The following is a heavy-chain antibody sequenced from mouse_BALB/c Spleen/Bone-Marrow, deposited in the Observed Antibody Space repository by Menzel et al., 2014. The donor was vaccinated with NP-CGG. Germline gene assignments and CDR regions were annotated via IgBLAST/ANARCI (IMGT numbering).Heavy chain of an antibody. CDR1: GYTFTSYY. D-gene: IGHD1-1*01. J-gene: IGHJ2*01. CDR3: ARTTVALDY. V-gene: IGHV1S56*01. CDR2: IYPGNVNT. Sequence: VQLQESGPELVKPGASARISCKASGYTFTSYYIQWVKQRPGQGLEWIEWIYPGNVNTKYNEKFKGKATLTADKSSSTAYMQLSSLTSEDSAVYFCARTTVALDYWGQGTTLTVSS.